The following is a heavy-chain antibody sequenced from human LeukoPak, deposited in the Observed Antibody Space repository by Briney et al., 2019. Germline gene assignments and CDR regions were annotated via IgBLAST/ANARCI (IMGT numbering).Heavy chain of an antibody. CDR3: ARSPVEVDGFDI. CDR2: INSDGSST. V-gene: IGHV3-74*01. CDR1: GFTFSSYA. Sequence: GGSLRLSCAASGFTFSSYAMSRVRQAPGKGLVWVSRINSDGSSTSYADSVKGRCSISRDNAKNTLYLQMNSLRAEDTAVYYCARSPVEVDGFDIWGQGTMVTVSS. D-gene: IGHD2-2*01. J-gene: IGHJ3*02.